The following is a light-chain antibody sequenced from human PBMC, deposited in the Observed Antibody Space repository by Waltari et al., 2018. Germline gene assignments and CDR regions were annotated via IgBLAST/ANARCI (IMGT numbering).Light chain of an antibody. CDR3: CSYTRSDTWV. V-gene: IGLV2-11*01. J-gene: IGLJ3*02. CDR2: DVS. Sequence: QSALTQPRSVSGSPGQSVTISCTGTSSDVGGYNYVSWYQQHPGNAPKLLIYDVSKRPAGVPDRFSGYKSGNTASLTISGLQAEDEVDYYCCSYTRSDTWVFGGGTKLTVV. CDR1: SSDVGGYNY.